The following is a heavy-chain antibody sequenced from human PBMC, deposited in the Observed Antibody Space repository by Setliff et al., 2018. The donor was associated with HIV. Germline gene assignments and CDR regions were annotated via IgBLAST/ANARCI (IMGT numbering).Heavy chain of an antibody. D-gene: IGHD3-3*01. CDR3: ARDSSEYFDFSSGDFHYMDV. J-gene: IGHJ6*03. CDR1: GYTFSRFS. CDR2: INTNSWNL. V-gene: IGHV7-4-1*02. Sequence: ASVKVSCKASGYTFSRFSINWVRQAPGQGLEWMGWINTNSWNLTYAQGFAGRFVFSLDTLVRTAYLEISDLRADDTGIYYCARDSSEYFDFSSGDFHYMDVWGKGTTVTVS.